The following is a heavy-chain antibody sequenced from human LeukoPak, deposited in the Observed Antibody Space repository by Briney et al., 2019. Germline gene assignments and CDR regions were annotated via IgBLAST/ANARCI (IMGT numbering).Heavy chain of an antibody. Sequence: GGSLRLSCTASGFTFSSYTMNCVRQTPGKALEWVSGIIVCGASNYYAESVKGRFTISRHNPKNTLYLEMSSLRGEDTAVYYCAKIPGQFLEWNSHYFDYWGQGTLVTVSS. CDR3: AKIPGQFLEWNSHYFDY. CDR1: GFTFSSYT. CDR2: IIVCGASN. J-gene: IGHJ4*02. V-gene: IGHV3-23*01. D-gene: IGHD3-3*01.